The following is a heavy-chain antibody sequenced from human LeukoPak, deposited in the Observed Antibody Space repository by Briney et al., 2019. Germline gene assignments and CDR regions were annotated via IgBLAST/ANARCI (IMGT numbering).Heavy chain of an antibody. D-gene: IGHD4-17*01. V-gene: IGHV4-59*01. CDR1: GGSISSYY. CDR3: ARDSGYRDPLGAFDI. CDR2: IYYSGST. J-gene: IGHJ3*02. Sequence: SETLSLTCTVSGGSISSYYWSWIRQPPGKGLEWIGYIYYSGSTNYNPSLKSRVTISVDTSKNQFSLKLGSVTAADTAVYYCARDSGYRDPLGAFDIWGQGTMVTVSS.